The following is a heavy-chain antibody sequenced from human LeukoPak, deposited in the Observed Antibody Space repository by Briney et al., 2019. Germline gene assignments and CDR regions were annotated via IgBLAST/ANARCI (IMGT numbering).Heavy chain of an antibody. CDR2: ISADNGDT. Sequence: ASVKVSCKASGYTFNSYVISWVRQAPGQGLGWMGWISADNGDTKYAQRLQGRLTMTTDTSTSTAYMELRSLRSDDTAVYYCALRYCTNGVCYFDHWGQGTLVSVSS. D-gene: IGHD2-8*01. J-gene: IGHJ4*02. CDR1: GYTFNSYV. V-gene: IGHV1-18*01. CDR3: ALRYCTNGVCYFDH.